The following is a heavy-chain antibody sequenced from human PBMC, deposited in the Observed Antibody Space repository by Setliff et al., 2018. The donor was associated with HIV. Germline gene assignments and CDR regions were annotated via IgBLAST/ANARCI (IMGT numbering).Heavy chain of an antibody. J-gene: IGHJ5*02. Sequence: ASVKVSCKASGYTFTGYYMHWVRQAPGQGLEWMGWINPNSGGTNYAQKFQGRVTMTRDTSISTADMELSSLRSDDTAVYYCARCMTMTGNWFDPWGQGTLVTVSS. CDR2: INPNSGGT. D-gene: IGHD3-22*01. CDR3: ARCMTMTGNWFDP. CDR1: GYTFTGYY. V-gene: IGHV1-2*02.